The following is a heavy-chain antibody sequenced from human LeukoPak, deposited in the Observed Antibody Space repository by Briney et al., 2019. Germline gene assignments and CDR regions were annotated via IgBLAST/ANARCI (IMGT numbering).Heavy chain of an antibody. Sequence: PSETLSLTCAVYGGSFSGYYWSWIRQPPGKGLEWIGEINHSGSTNYNPSLKSRVTISVDTSKNQFSLKLSSVTAADTAVYYCARGRYSYGSKEKIDYYYYYMDVWGKGTTDTVSS. CDR1: GGSFSGYY. V-gene: IGHV4-34*01. J-gene: IGHJ6*03. CDR3: ARGRYSYGSKEKIDYYYYYMDV. CDR2: INHSGST. D-gene: IGHD5-18*01.